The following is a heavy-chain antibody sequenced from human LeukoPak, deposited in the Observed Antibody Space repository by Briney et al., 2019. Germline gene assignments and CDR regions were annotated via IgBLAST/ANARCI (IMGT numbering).Heavy chain of an antibody. CDR2: INVGNGNT. CDR1: GYTLSNYA. CDR3: ARGRPHGNDY. D-gene: IGHD4-23*01. V-gene: IGHV1-3*01. J-gene: IGHJ4*02. Sequence: ASVKVSCKASGYTLSNYAMHWVRQAPGQRLEWMGWINVGNGNTKYSQKFQGRVSFTRDTSASTAYMELSSLRSEDTAVYYCARGRPHGNDYWGQGTLVTVSS.